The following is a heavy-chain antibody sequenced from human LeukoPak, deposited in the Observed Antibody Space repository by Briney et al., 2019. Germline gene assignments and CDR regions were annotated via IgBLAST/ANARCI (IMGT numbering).Heavy chain of an antibody. CDR1: GFTFSRYG. Sequence: GGSLRLSCAASGFTFSRYGMSWVRQAPGKGLEWVSAISGSGSKTYYADSVKGRFTISRDNSKSTLYQQMNSVRAEDTAVYYCGKDGGRYQFDYWGQGTLVTVSS. CDR3: GKDGGRYQFDY. J-gene: IGHJ4*02. CDR2: ISGSGSKT. V-gene: IGHV3-23*01. D-gene: IGHD1-26*01.